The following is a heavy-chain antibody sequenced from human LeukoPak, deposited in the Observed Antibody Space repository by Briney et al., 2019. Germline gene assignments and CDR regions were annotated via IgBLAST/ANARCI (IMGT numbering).Heavy chain of an antibody. D-gene: IGHD3-10*01. Sequence: SETLSLTCTVSGGSISSSSYYWGWIRQPPGNGLEWIGSIYYSGSTNHNPSLKSRVTISVDTSKNQFSLKLSSVTAADTAVYYCARGRDYYGSGVGYYYYYYMDVWGKGTTVTISS. CDR1: GGSISSSSYY. CDR3: ARGRDYYGSGVGYYYYYYMDV. J-gene: IGHJ6*03. V-gene: IGHV4-39*07. CDR2: IYYSGST.